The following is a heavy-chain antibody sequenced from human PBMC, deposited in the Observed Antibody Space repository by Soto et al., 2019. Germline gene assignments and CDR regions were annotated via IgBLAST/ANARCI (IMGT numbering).Heavy chain of an antibody. V-gene: IGHV3-23*01. Sequence: EVHLLESGGGLVQPGGSLRLSCAASGFAFSDYAMTWVRQAPGKGLEWVSDISDGDGATHYADSVKGRFTISRHDSKNTLYLQMDSLRAEDAAVYYCAKGRTFFDFWGQGTLVTVSS. CDR1: GFAFSDYA. CDR2: ISDGDGAT. CDR3: AKGRTFFDF. D-gene: IGHD3-16*01. J-gene: IGHJ4*02.